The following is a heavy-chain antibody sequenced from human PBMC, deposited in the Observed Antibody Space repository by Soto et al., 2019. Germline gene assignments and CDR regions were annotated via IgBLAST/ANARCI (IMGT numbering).Heavy chain of an antibody. V-gene: IGHV3-23*01. D-gene: IGHD6-19*01. CDR2: ISGSGGST. CDR3: AKTAVDIAVADIFDY. CDR1: GFTFSSYA. Sequence: EVQLLESGGGLVQPGGSLRLSCAASGFTFSSYAMSWVRQAPGKGLEWVSAISGSGGSTYYADSVKGLFTISRDNPKNPQYLQMNSLRAEDTAVYYCAKTAVDIAVADIFDYWGQGTLVTLSS. J-gene: IGHJ4*02.